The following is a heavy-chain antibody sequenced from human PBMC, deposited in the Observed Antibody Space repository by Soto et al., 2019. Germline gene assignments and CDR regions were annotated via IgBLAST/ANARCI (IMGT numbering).Heavy chain of an antibody. CDR1: GFTFSSYA. V-gene: IGHV3-30-3*01. J-gene: IGHJ6*02. D-gene: IGHD3-22*01. CDR3: ARDGSGYTISPPGLRGLLVSYGMDV. CDR2: ISYDGSNK. Sequence: GGSLRLSCAASGFTFSSYAMHWVRQAPGKGLEWVAVISYDGSNKYYADSVKGRFTISRDNSKNTLYLQMNSLRAEDTAVYYCARDGSGYTISPPGLRGLLVSYGMDVWGQGTTVTVSS.